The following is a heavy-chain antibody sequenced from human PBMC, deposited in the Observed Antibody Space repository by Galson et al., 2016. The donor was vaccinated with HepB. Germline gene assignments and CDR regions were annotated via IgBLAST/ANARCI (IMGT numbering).Heavy chain of an antibody. D-gene: IGHD2-15*01. CDR1: GGSISSYY. CDR3: ARGGSRWAFDI. CDR2: ISTSGST. J-gene: IGHJ3*02. Sequence: ETLSLTCNVSGGSISSYYWSWIRQPAGKGLECIGHISTSGSTNYNPSLKSRVTMPLDTSKNQLSLKLTSVTAADTAVYYCARGGSRWAFDIWGQGTMVTVPS. V-gene: IGHV4-4*07.